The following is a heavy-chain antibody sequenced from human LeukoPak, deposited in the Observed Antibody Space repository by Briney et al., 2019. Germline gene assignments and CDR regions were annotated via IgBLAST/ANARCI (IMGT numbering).Heavy chain of an antibody. CDR1: GFTVSSNY. D-gene: IGHD3-22*01. CDR2: IYSGGST. Sequence: PGGSLRLSCAASGFTVSSNYMSSVRPATGKGLSWLSVIYSGGSTYYADSVKGRFTISRDNSKNTLYLQMNSLRAEDTAVYYCARDYEDSSGNYYMDVWGKGTTVTVSS. V-gene: IGHV3-53*01. CDR3: ARDYEDSSGNYYMDV. J-gene: IGHJ6*03.